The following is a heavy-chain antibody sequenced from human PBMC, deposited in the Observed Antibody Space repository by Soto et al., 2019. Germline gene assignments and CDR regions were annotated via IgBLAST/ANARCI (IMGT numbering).Heavy chain of an antibody. CDR2: ISSSRSYI. Sequence: GLSCGASGFTFSSDSMNWVRQAPGKGLEWVSSISSSRSYIYYADSVKGRFTISRDNAKNSLYLQMNSLRDEDTAVYYCGRAHLQYSSSPTIYGTEVWGEGTRVTVAS. V-gene: IGHV3-21*01. CDR3: GRAHLQYSSSPTIYGTEV. D-gene: IGHD6-6*01. J-gene: IGHJ6*02. CDR1: GFTFSSDS.